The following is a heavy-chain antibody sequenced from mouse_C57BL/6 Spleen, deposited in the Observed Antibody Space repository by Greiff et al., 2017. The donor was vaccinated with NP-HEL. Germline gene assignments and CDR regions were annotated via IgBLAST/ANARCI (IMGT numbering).Heavy chain of an antibody. D-gene: IGHD3-2*02. CDR2: IDPSDSYT. CDR3: ARRRSSGSGFAY. CDR1: GYSFTSYW. Sequence: QVHVKQPGAELVMPGASVKLSCTASGYSFTSYWMHWVKQRPGQGLEWIGEIDPSDSYTNYNQKFKGKSTLTVDKSSSTAYMQLSSLTSEDSAVYYCARRRSSGSGFAYWGQGTLVTVSA. J-gene: IGHJ3*01. V-gene: IGHV1-69*01.